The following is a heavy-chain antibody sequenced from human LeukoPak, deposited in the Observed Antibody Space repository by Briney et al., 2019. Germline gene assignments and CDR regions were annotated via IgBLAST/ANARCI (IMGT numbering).Heavy chain of an antibody. Sequence: SETLSLTCSVSGGSISSSSYYWGWIRQPPGKGLEWIGSIYYSGSTYYNPSLKSRVTISVDTSKNQFSLKLSSVTAVDTAVYYCARDVGAVAGSGWGDVFDIWGQGTMVTVSS. D-gene: IGHD6-19*01. V-gene: IGHV4-39*07. CDR2: IYYSGST. CDR1: GGSISSSSYY. J-gene: IGHJ3*02. CDR3: ARDVGAVAGSGWGDVFDI.